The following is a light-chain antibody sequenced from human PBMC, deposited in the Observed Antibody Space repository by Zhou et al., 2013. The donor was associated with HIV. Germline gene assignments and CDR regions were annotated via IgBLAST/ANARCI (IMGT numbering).Light chain of an antibody. CDR2: GAS. CDR1: QSVSIY. J-gene: IGKJ3*01. CDR3: QQTYSTPFT. V-gene: IGKV1-39*01. Sequence: DIQMTQSPSSLSASVGDRVTITCRASQSVSIYLNWYQQKPGKAPKVLIYGASSLQSGVPSKFSGSGSGTDFTLTISSLQPEDFATYYCQQTYSTPFTFGPGT.